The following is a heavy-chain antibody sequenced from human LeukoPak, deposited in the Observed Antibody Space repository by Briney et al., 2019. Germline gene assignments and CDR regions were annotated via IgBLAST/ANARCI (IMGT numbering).Heavy chain of an antibody. D-gene: IGHD3-22*01. CDR2: INSDGSTT. CDR3: ATYSSLNRREFQF. CDR1: GFTFSSYW. V-gene: IGHV3-74*01. J-gene: IGHJ1*01. Sequence: GGSLRLSCAASGFTFSSYWMHWVRQAPGKGLVWVSSINSDGSTTSYADSVKGRFTISRDNAKNSLYLQMNSLRAEDTAVYYCATYSSLNRREFQFWGQGTLLTVSS.